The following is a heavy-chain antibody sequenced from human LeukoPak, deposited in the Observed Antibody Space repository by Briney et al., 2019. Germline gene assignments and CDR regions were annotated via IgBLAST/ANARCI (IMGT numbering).Heavy chain of an antibody. J-gene: IGHJ4*02. CDR2: ISGSGGTT. CDR1: AFTFSTCA. D-gene: IGHD2-15*01. Sequence: GGSLRLSSAASAFTFSTCAMSWVRQAPGKGLEWVSAISGSGGTTYYTDSVKGRFTISRDNSKKTLYLQMNSLRAEDTDEYYCAMRCSGNYYDYWGQGTLVTVSS. V-gene: IGHV3-23*01. CDR3: AMRCSGNYYDY.